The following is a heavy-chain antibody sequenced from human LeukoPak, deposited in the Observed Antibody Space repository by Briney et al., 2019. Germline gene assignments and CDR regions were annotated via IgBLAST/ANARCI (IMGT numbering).Heavy chain of an antibody. CDR2: ISGSGGST. D-gene: IGHD2-2*01. V-gene: IGHV3-23*01. CDR3: AKADCSSTSCYPIYYYYYMDV. J-gene: IGHJ6*03. Sequence: GGSLRLSCAASGFTFSNAWMSWVRQAPGKGLEWVSAISGSGGSTYYADSVKGRFTISRDNSKNTLYLQMNSLRAEDTAVYYCAKADCSSTSCYPIYYYYYMDVWGKGTTVTVSS. CDR1: GFTFSNAW.